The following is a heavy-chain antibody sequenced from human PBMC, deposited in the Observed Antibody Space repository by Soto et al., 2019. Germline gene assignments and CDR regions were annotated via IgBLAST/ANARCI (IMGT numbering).Heavy chain of an antibody. V-gene: IGHV3-53*01. Sequence: EVQLVESGGGLIQPGGSLRLSCAASGFTVSSNSMSWVRQAPGKGLEWVSVIYSGGSTYYAHSVKGRFTISRDNSKNTLYLQMNSLRAEDTAVYYCARDRVESGYPEYFQHWGQGTLVTVSS. CDR1: GFTVSSNS. CDR2: IYSGGST. D-gene: IGHD3-22*01. J-gene: IGHJ1*01. CDR3: ARDRVESGYPEYFQH.